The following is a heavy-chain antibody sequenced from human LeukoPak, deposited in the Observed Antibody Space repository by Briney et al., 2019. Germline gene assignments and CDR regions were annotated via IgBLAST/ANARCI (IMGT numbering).Heavy chain of an antibody. CDR1: GFTFSDYY. V-gene: IGHV4-34*09. CDR2: INHSGST. Sequence: LRLSCAASGFTFSDYYMSWIRQAPGKGLEWIGEINHSGSTNYNPSLKSRVTISVDTSKNQFSLKLSSVTAADTAVYYCARAPDIVVVPAAYGSYFNYWGQGTLVTVSS. J-gene: IGHJ4*02. CDR3: ARAPDIVVVPAAYGSYFNY. D-gene: IGHD2-2*01.